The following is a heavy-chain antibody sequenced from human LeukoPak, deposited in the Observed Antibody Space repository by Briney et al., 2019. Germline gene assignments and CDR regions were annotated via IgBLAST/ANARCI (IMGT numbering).Heavy chain of an antibody. CDR2: IYYSGST. Sequence: SETLSLTCTVSGGSISSSSYYWGWIRQPPGKGLEWIGSIYYSGSTYYNPSLKSRVTISVDTSENQFSLKLSSVTAADTAVYYCARDLRRDGYNHDAFDIWGQGTMVTVSS. CDR1: GGSISSSSYY. D-gene: IGHD5-24*01. V-gene: IGHV4-39*07. CDR3: ARDLRRDGYNHDAFDI. J-gene: IGHJ3*02.